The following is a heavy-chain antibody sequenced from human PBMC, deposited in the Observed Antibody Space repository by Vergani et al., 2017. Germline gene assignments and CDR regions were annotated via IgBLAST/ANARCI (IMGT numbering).Heavy chain of an antibody. D-gene: IGHD6-19*01. CDR3: ATPQWGGPRWPYYFDY. J-gene: IGHJ4*02. Sequence: QVQLVQSGAEVKKPGASVKVSCKASGYTLTELSMHWVRQAPGKGLEWMGGFDPEDGETIYAQKFQGRVTMTEDTSTDTAYMELSSLRSEDTAVYYCATPQWGGPRWPYYFDYWGQGTLVTVSS. CDR1: GYTLTELS. V-gene: IGHV1-24*01. CDR2: FDPEDGET.